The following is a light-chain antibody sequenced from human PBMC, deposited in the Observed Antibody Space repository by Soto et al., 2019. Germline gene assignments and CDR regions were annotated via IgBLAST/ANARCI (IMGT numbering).Light chain of an antibody. CDR2: CAS. CDR3: QQYGSSPF. Sequence: EIVLTQSPGTLSLSPGERATLSCRASQSVSSSYLAWYQQNPGQAPRLLIYCASSSATGIPDRFSGSGSGTDFTLTISRLEPVDFAVYYCQQYGSSPFFGPGTKVDIK. J-gene: IGKJ3*01. CDR1: QSVSSSY. V-gene: IGKV3-20*01.